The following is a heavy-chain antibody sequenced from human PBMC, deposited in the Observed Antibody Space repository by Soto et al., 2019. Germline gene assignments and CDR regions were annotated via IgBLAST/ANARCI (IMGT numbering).Heavy chain of an antibody. V-gene: IGHV3-21*01. CDR1: GFTFSRNT. Sequence: GGSLRLSCVTSGFTFSRNTMNWVRRAPGKGLEWVASITSSGSYVYYADSVKGRFSASRDNAKNSLSLQMDSLRPDDTAIYFCVKDEGIEAMDVWGQGTTVTVSS. CDR2: ITSSGSYV. J-gene: IGHJ6*02. CDR3: VKDEGIEAMDV. D-gene: IGHD3-3*02.